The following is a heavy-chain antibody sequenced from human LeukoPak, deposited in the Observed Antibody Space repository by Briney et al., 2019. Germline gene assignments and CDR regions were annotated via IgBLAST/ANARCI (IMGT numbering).Heavy chain of an antibody. J-gene: IGHJ5*02. CDR3: ARGGHNWNYGDP. CDR2: MNPNSGNT. CDR1: GYTFTSYD. V-gene: IGHV1-8*01. D-gene: IGHD1-7*01. Sequence: ASVKVSCKASGYTFTSYDINWVRQATGQGLEWMGWMNPNSGNTGYALKFQGRVTMTRNTSISTAYMELSSLRSEDTAVYYCARGGHNWNYGDPWGQGTLVTVSS.